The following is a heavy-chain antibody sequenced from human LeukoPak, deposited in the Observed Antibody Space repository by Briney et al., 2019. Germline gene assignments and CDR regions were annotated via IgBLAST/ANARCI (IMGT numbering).Heavy chain of an antibody. J-gene: IGHJ4*02. D-gene: IGHD3-16*02. CDR1: GGSFSGYY. Sequence: SSETLSLTCAVYGGSFSGYYWSWIRQPPGKGLEWIGEINHSGSTNYNPSLKSRVTISVDTSKNQFSLKLSSVTAEDTAVYYCARGSVNDYVWGSYRHPFDYWGQGTLVTVSS. CDR3: ARGSVNDYVWGSYRHPFDY. CDR2: INHSGST. V-gene: IGHV4-34*01.